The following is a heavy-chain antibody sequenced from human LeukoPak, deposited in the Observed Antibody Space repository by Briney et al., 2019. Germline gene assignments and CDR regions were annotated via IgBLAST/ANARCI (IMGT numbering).Heavy chain of an antibody. V-gene: IGHV1-69*04. CDR3: ARDYRNVVVTPETNAFDI. CDR1: GGTFSSYA. CDR2: IIPILGIA. D-gene: IGHD2-21*02. J-gene: IGHJ3*02. Sequence: ASVKVSCKASGGTFSSYAISWVRQAPGQGLEWMGRIIPILGIANYAQKFQGRVTITADKSTSTAYMELSSLRSEDTAVYYCARDYRNVVVTPETNAFDIWGQGTMVTVSS.